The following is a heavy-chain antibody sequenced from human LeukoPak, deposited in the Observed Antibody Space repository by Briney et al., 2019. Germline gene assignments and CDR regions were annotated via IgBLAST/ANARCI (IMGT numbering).Heavy chain of an antibody. Sequence: PSETLSLTCTVSGGSISSSSYYWGWIRQPPGKGLEWIGSIYYSGSTYYNPSLKSRVTISVDTSKNQVSLKLSYVTAADTAVYYCATPHLPDYWGQGTLVTVSS. CDR3: ATPHLPDY. CDR2: IYYSGST. CDR1: GGSISSSSYY. V-gene: IGHV4-39*01. J-gene: IGHJ4*02.